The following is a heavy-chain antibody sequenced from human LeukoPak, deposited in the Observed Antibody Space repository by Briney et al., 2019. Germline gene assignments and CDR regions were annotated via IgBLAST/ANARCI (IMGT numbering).Heavy chain of an antibody. D-gene: IGHD5-24*01. V-gene: IGHV1-8*01. CDR1: GYTLTSYD. CDR3: ARGGDGYSYYYYYMDV. J-gene: IGHJ6*03. Sequence: ASVKVSCKASGYTLTSYDINWVRQATGQGLEWMGWMNPNSGNTGYAQKFQGRVTMTRNTSISTAYMELSSLRSEDTAVYYCARGGDGYSYYYYYMDVWGKGTTVTVSS. CDR2: MNPNSGNT.